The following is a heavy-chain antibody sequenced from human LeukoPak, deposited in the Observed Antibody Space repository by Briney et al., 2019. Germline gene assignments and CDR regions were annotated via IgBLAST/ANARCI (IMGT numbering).Heavy chain of an antibody. J-gene: IGHJ6*03. CDR3: AKGSIVGAIYYYMDV. CDR1: GFTFSSYG. CDR2: ISGSGGST. Sequence: GGTLRLSCAASGFTFSSYGMSWVRQAPGKGLEWVSAISGSGGSTYYADSVKGRFTISRDNSKNTLYLQMNSLRAEDTAVYYCAKGSIVGAIYYYMDVWGKGTTVTVSS. V-gene: IGHV3-23*01. D-gene: IGHD1-26*01.